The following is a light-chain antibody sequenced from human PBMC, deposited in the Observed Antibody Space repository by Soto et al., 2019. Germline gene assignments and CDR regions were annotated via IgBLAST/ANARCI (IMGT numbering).Light chain of an antibody. CDR1: QSVSTS. V-gene: IGKV3-11*01. CDR2: DAS. CDR3: QQRYTGPPIT. Sequence: EIVLTQSPASLSLSPGERATLSCRASQSVSTSLAWYQQKPGQAPRLLIYDASNRATGIPARFSGSGSGTDFTLTISSLEPEDFAVYYCQQRYTGPPITFGQGTRLEIK. J-gene: IGKJ5*01.